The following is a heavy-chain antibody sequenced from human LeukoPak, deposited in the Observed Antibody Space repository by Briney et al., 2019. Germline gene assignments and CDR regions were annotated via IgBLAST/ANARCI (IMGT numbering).Heavy chain of an antibody. V-gene: IGHV1-24*01. CDR2: FDPEDGET. Sequence: ASVKVSCKVSGYTLTELSMHWVRQAPGKGLEWMGGFDPEDGETIYAQKFQGRVTMTEDTSTDTAYMELSSLRSEDTAVYYCATANSLEVKDVFDIWGRGTMVTVSS. CDR1: GYTLTELS. CDR3: ATANSLEVKDVFDI. J-gene: IGHJ3*02. D-gene: IGHD4-23*01.